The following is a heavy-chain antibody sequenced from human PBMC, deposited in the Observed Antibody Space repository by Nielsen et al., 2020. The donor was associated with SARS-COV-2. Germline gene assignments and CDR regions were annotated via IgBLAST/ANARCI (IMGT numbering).Heavy chain of an antibody. Sequence: GGSLRLSCAASGFTFSTYGMSWVRQAPGKGLEWVSLINGNGAPTYYADSVKGRFTISRDKAENTLYLQMNSLRADDTAVYYCVRVRDDGYYYDTGPFDYWGQGTLVTVSS. V-gene: IGHV3-23*01. CDR3: VRVRDDGYYYDTGPFDY. J-gene: IGHJ4*02. D-gene: IGHD3-22*01. CDR2: INGNGAPT. CDR1: GFTFSTYG.